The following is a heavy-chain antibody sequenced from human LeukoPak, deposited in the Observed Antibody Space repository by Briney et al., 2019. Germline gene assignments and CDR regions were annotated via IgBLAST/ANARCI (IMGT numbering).Heavy chain of an antibody. V-gene: IGHV4-39*01. J-gene: IGHJ6*03. CDR1: GGSISSSSYY. CDR2: INYSGNT. D-gene: IGHD3-10*01. CDR3: ARLGSLGGSGSYYKSRRNSNPGRYYYMDV. Sequence: PSETLSLTCTVSGGSISSSSYYWVWIRQPPGKELEWIGSINYSGNTYYNPSVKSRVTISVDTSKNQFSLKVTSVTAADTAVYYCARLGSLGGSGSYYKSRRNSNPGRYYYMDVWGKGTTVTISS.